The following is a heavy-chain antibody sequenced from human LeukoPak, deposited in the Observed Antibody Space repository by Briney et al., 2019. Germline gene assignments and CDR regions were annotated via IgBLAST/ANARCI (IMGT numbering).Heavy chain of an antibody. CDR3: ARENSGSYREFDY. J-gene: IGHJ4*02. Sequence: SETLSLTCTVSGGSISSYYWSWIRQPAGKGLEWIGRIYTSGSTNYNPSLKSRVNMSVDTSKNQFSLKLSSVTTADTAVFYCARENSGSYREFDYWGQGTLVTVSS. CDR1: GGSISSYY. D-gene: IGHD1-26*01. CDR2: IYTSGST. V-gene: IGHV4-4*07.